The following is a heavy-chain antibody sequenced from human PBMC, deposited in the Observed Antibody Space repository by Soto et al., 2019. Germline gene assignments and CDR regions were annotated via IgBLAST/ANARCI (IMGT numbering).Heavy chain of an antibody. J-gene: IGHJ3*02. CDR1: GYTFTSYY. CDR2: INPSGGST. CDR3: AREGRVVVAVHGAFAI. Sequence: ASVKVSCKASGYTFTSYYMHWVRQAPGQGLEWMGIINPSGGSTSYAQKFQGRVTMTRDTSTSTVYMELSSLRSEDTAVYYCAREGRVVVAVHGAFAIWGQGTMVTVSS. D-gene: IGHD2-15*01. V-gene: IGHV1-46*01.